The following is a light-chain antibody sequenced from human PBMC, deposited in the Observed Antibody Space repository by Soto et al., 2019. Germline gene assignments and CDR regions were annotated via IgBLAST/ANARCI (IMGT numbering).Light chain of an antibody. Sequence: QSALTQPPSASGTPGQRVSISCSGSSSNIGSGGATVTWYQQLPGTAPKLVIFSNNQRPSGVPDRFSGSKSGTSASLAISGLQSEAEAAYYCATWDDGLSGWLFGGGTQLTVL. V-gene: IGLV1-44*01. CDR2: SNN. J-gene: IGLJ3*02. CDR1: SSNIGSGGAT. CDR3: ATWDDGLSGWL.